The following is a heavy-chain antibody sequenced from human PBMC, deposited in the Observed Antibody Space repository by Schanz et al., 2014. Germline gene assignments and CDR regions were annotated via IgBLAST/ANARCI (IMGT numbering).Heavy chain of an antibody. D-gene: IGHD3-9*01. CDR3: AKDHAGSDILTALGN. V-gene: IGHV3-23*04. CDR1: GFTFSDHY. J-gene: IGHJ4*02. CDR2: ISGSGGST. Sequence: EVQLVESGGGMVQPGGSLRLSCAASGFTFSDHYMDWVRQAPGKGLECVSAISGSGGSTYDADSVKGRFTISRDNSKNTLYLQMNSLRAEDTAVYYCAKDHAGSDILTALGNWGQGTLVTVSS.